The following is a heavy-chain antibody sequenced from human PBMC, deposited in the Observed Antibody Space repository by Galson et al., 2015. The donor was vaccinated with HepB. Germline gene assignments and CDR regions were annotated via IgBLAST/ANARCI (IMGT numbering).Heavy chain of an antibody. V-gene: IGHV5-51*03. CDR1: GYSFTTYW. Sequence: QSGAEVKKPGESLKISCKGSGYSFTTYWIAWVRQMPGKGLEWMGIIYPTDSDTRYSPSFQGQVTISADKSISTAYLQWSSLKASDTAMYYCARGGSSWYLYYYYMDVWGKGTTVTVSS. CDR2: IYPTDSDT. J-gene: IGHJ6*03. CDR3: ARGGSSWYLYYYYMDV. D-gene: IGHD6-13*01.